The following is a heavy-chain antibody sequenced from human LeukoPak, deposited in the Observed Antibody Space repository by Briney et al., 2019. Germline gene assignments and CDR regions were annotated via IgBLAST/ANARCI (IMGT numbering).Heavy chain of an antibody. D-gene: IGHD1-26*01. CDR3: ARDPPDSGSYYGWFDP. Sequence: SETLSLTCTVSGGSISSGGYYWSWIRQHPGKGLEWIGYIYYSGSTYYNPSLKSRVTISVDTSKNQFSLKLSSVTAADTAVYYCARDPPDSGSYYGWFDPWGQGTLVTVSS. J-gene: IGHJ5*02. CDR2: IYYSGST. V-gene: IGHV4-31*03. CDR1: GGSISSGGYY.